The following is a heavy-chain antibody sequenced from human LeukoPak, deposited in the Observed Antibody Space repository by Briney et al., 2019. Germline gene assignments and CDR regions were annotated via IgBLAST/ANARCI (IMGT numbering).Heavy chain of an antibody. CDR1: GGSFSGYY. D-gene: IGHD6-13*01. CDR3: AREVYWYSLNWFDP. J-gene: IGHJ5*02. CDR2: INHSGST. Sequence: PSETLSLTCAVYGGSFSGYYWSWIRQPPGKGLEWLGEINHSGSTNYNPSLKSRVTISVDTSKNQFSLKLSSVTAADTAVYYCAREVYWYSLNWFDPWGQGTLVTVSS. V-gene: IGHV4-34*01.